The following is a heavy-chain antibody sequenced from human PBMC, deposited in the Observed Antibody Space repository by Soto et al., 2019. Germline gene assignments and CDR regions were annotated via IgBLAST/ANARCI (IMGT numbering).Heavy chain of an antibody. CDR3: ARGGGYCTPTSCAINS. V-gene: IGHV3-23*01. J-gene: IGHJ4*02. Sequence: PGGSLRLSCVASRFSFSSYEMSWVRQAAGKGLEWVSRVSLTGDRTNYAGSVKGRFTVSRDNFKNTLYLEMDSLRPEDTAIYYCARGGGYCTPTSCAINSWGRGTPVTVPS. CDR2: VSLTGDRT. D-gene: IGHD2-8*01. CDR1: RFSFSSYE.